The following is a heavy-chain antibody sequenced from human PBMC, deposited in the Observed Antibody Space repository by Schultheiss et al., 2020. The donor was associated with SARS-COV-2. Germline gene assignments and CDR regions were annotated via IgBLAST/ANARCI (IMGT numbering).Heavy chain of an antibody. Sequence: SQTLSLTCTVSGGSISSYYWSWIRQPPGKGLEWIGYIYYSGSTNYNPSLKSRVTISVDTSKNQFSLKLSSVTAADTAVYYCARHRSDSLGLYYYYYYGMDVWGQGTTVTVSS. J-gene: IGHJ6*02. CDR3: ARHRSDSLGLYYYYYYGMDV. CDR2: IYYSGST. CDR1: GGSISSYY. D-gene: IGHD2-15*01. V-gene: IGHV4-59*08.